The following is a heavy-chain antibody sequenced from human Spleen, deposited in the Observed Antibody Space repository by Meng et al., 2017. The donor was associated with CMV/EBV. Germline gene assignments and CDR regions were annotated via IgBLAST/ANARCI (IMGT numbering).Heavy chain of an antibody. CDR3: ASLGPYFDLLTGYHDAFDI. D-gene: IGHD3-9*01. Sequence: LNRDALNWVRQAPGQGPEWMGWINANTGNPTYARAFTGRFVFSLDTSVSTAYLQISSLKAEDAAVYYCASLGPYFDLLTGYHDAFDIWGQGTMVTVSS. V-gene: IGHV7-4-1*02. J-gene: IGHJ3*02. CDR2: INANTGNP. CDR1: LNRDA.